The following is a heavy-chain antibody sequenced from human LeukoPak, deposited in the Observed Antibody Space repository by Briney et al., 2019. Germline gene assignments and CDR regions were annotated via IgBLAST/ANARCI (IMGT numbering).Heavy chain of an antibody. J-gene: IGHJ4*02. CDR3: ARGHYGLDQ. D-gene: IGHD3-16*01. CDR2: IDLSGTTT. CDR1: GFTFTDWY. Sequence: PGGSLKLSCAASGFTFTDWYFSWIRQAPGKGLEWVSYIDLSGTTTYYGDSVKGRFTISRDNGKNSLFLQLNSLRAEDTAIYYCARGHYGLDQWGQGTPVTVSS. V-gene: IGHV3-11*01.